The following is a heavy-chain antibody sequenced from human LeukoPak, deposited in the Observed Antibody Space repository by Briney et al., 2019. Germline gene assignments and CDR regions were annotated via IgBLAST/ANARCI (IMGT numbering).Heavy chain of an antibody. Sequence: PSETLSLTCTVSGGSISSSSYYWGWIRQLPGKGLEWIGSIYYSGSTYYNPSLKSRVTISVDTSKNQFSLKLSSVTAADTAVYYCARLDYYDSSFDYWGQGTLVTVSS. CDR3: ARLDYYDSSFDY. CDR1: GGSISSSSYY. V-gene: IGHV4-39*01. CDR2: IYYSGST. J-gene: IGHJ4*02. D-gene: IGHD3-22*01.